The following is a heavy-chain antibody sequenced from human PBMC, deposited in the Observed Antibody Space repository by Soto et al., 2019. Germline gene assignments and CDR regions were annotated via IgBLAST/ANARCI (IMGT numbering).Heavy chain of an antibody. CDR3: AHYDFWSGSPFDP. CDR2: FDPEDGET. CDR1: GYTFTSYG. J-gene: IGHJ5*02. D-gene: IGHD3-3*01. Sequence: ASVKVSCKASGYTFTSYGISWVRQAPGKGLEWMGGFDPEDGETIYAQKFQGRVTMTEDTSTDTAYMELSSLRSEDTAVYYCAHYDFWSGSPFDPWGQGTLVTVSS. V-gene: IGHV1-24*01.